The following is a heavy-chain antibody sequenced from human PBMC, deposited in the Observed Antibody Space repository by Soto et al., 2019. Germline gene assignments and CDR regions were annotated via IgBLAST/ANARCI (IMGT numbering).Heavy chain of an antibody. J-gene: IGHJ4*02. CDR2: IIPIFGTA. V-gene: IGHV1-69*13. CDR3: ARGMITFGGVIVYKYYFDY. D-gene: IGHD3-16*02. Sequence: SVKVSCKASGGTFSSYAISWVRQAPGQGLEWMGGIIPIFGTANYAQKFQGRVTITADESTSTAYMELSSLRSEDTAVYYCARGMITFGGVIVYKYYFDYWGQGTLVTVSS. CDR1: GGTFSSYA.